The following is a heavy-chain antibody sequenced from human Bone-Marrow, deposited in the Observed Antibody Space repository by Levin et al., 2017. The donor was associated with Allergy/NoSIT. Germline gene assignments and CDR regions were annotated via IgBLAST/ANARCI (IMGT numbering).Heavy chain of an antibody. CDR1: GGTFSSYA. J-gene: IGHJ4*02. Sequence: SVKVSCKASGGTFSSYAISWVRQAPGQGLEWMGGIIPIFGTANYAQKFQGRVTITADESTSTAYMELSSLRSEDTAVYYCARLIADDSSGYPPFFDYWGQGTLVTVSS. V-gene: IGHV1-69*13. CDR2: IIPIFGTA. D-gene: IGHD3-22*01. CDR3: ARLIADDSSGYPPFFDY.